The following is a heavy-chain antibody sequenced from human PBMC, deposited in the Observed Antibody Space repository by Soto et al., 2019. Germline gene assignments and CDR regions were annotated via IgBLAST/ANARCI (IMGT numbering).Heavy chain of an antibody. Sequence: EVQLVESGGGLVQPGQSLRVSCAASGFSFSSYSMNWVRQAPGKGLEWISYISSSKTYIWYADSVKGRFTISRDNAKNSLSLQINSLRDGDTAVYYCVRDSGWAFDIWGLGTMVTVSS. J-gene: IGHJ3*02. D-gene: IGHD6-19*01. CDR1: GFSFSSYS. CDR2: ISSSKTYI. CDR3: VRDSGWAFDI. V-gene: IGHV3-48*02.